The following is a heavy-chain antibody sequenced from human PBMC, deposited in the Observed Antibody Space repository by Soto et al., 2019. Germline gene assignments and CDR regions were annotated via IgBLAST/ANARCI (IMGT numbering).Heavy chain of an antibody. CDR1: GFNFSSYW. V-gene: IGHV3-7*01. Sequence: GGSLRLSCAASGFNFSSYWMSWVRQAPGKGLEWVANIKQDGREKYYVDSVKGRFTISRDNAKNPLYLQMNSLRAEDTAVYYCARRDHTPFLDYFDYWGQGTLVTVSS. J-gene: IGHJ4*02. CDR3: ARRDHTPFLDYFDY. CDR2: IKQDGREK. D-gene: IGHD2-2*02.